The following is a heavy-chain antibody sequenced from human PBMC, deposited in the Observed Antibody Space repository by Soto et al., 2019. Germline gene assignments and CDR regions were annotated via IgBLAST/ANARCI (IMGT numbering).Heavy chain of an antibody. D-gene: IGHD3-10*01. V-gene: IGHV3-48*01. CDR2: ISSSSSVI. J-gene: IGHJ6*02. CDR1: GFILSDCA. CDR3: AREYGSGSSDNSDYYYYGMDV. Sequence: GGSLRLSCATSGFILSDCAMNWVCQAPGKGLEWVSYISSSSSVIDYADSVKGRFTVSRDNARNSLYLQMNSLRSEDTAVYYCAREYGSGSSDNSDYYYYGMDVWGQGTTVTVSS.